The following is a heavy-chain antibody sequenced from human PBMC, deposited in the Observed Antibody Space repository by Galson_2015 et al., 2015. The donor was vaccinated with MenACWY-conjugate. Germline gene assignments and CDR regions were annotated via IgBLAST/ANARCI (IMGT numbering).Heavy chain of an antibody. CDR3: ASGEGVATERWYFDL. CDR2: INAGHGNT. D-gene: IGHD5-12*01. V-gene: IGHV1-3*01. Sequence: SAKAPCKASGHTFTSYAMHWVRQAPGQRLEWMGWINAGHGNTKYSQKFQGRVTMTRDTSTSTVYMELSSLRSEDTAVYYCASGEGVATERWYFDLWGRGTLVTVSS. CDR1: GHTFTSYA. J-gene: IGHJ2*01.